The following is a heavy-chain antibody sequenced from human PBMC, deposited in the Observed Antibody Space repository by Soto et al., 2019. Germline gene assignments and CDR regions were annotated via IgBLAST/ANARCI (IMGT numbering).Heavy chain of an antibody. V-gene: IGHV3-23*01. J-gene: IGHJ4*02. Sequence: EVQLLESGGGLLQPGGSLRLSCTASGFPFSNYAMSWVRQAPGKGLEWVSTFSSGGGGTYYADTVKGRFTISRDNSKSTLSLQMNSLRAEDTAVYYCTKANRYCSGANCFTFDYWGLGTLVTVSS. D-gene: IGHD2-15*01. CDR3: TKANRYCSGANCFTFDY. CDR2: FSSGGGGT. CDR1: GFPFSNYA.